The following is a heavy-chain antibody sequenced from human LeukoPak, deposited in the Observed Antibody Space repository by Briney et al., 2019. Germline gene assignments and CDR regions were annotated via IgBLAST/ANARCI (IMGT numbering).Heavy chain of an antibody. V-gene: IGHV3-21*01. J-gene: IGHJ4*02. Sequence: PGGSLRLSCAASGFTFARYSMNWVRQAPGKGLEWVSSISSSSSNIYYADSVTGRFTISRDNAKNSLYLQMNSLRAEDTAVYYCVRAVEYYYDSSGYAVDYWGQETLVTVSS. D-gene: IGHD3-22*01. CDR3: VRAVEYYYDSSGYAVDY. CDR1: GFTFARYS. CDR2: ISSSSSNI.